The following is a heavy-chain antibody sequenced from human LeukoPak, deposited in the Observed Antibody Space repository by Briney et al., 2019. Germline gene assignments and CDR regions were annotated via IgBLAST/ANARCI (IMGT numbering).Heavy chain of an antibody. CDR2: ISPNGGST. CDR3: VPKGNEGY. J-gene: IGHJ4*02. D-gene: IGHD1-1*01. Sequence: GGSLRLSCSASGFTFSAYAMHWVRQAPGKGLEYVSAISPNGGSTYYVDSVKGRFTIFRDNSKNTLYLQMSGLRVEDTAVYYCVPKGNEGYWGQGTLVTVSS. V-gene: IGHV3-64D*06. CDR1: GFTFSAYA.